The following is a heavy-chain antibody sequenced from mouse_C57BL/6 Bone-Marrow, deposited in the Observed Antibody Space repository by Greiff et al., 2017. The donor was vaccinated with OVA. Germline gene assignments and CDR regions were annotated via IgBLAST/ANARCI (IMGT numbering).Heavy chain of an antibody. D-gene: IGHD3-2*02. CDR2: IYPGDGDT. CDR1: GYAFSSSW. V-gene: IGHV1-82*01. CDR3: ARRSSGYRYFDY. J-gene: IGHJ2*01. Sequence: QVQLQQSGPELVKPGASVKISCKASGYAFSSSWMNWVKQRPGKGLEWIGRIYPGDGDTNYNGKFKGKATLTADKSSSTAYMQLSSLTSEDSAVYFCARRSSGYRYFDYWGQGTTLTVSS.